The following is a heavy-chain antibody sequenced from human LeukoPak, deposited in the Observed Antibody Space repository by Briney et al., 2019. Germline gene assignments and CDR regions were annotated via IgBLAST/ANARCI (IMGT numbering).Heavy chain of an antibody. CDR1: GFTFSDYW. V-gene: IGHV3-7*03. D-gene: IGHD1-26*01. J-gene: IGHJ4*02. CDR2: IKEGGGAK. CDR3: ATDSRIVGATGSNDY. Sequence: PGGSLRLSCETSGFTFSDYWMSWVRQAPEKGLEWVANIKEGGGAKNYVDSVKDRFTISRDNAKNSLYLQMNSLRAEDTALYYCATDSRIVGATGSNDYWGQGTLVTVSS.